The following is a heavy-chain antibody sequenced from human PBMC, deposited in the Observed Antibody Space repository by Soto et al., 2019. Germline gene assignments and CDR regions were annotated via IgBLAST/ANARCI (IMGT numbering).Heavy chain of an antibody. CDR2: INHSGST. CDR1: GGSFSGYY. CDR3: ARGLWGDIFTGYHHSYYGTDV. Sequence: PSETLSLSCAVYGGSFSGYYWSWIRQPPGKGLEWIGEINHSGSTNYNPSLKSRVTISVDTSKNQFSLKLSSVTAADTAVYYCARGLWGDIFTGYHHSYYGTDVRGEGTTAPVSS. V-gene: IGHV4-34*01. D-gene: IGHD3-9*01. J-gene: IGHJ6*04.